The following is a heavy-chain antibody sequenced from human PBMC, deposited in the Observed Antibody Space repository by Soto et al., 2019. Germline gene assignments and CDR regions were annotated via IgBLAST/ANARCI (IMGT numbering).Heavy chain of an antibody. CDR1: GYTFTGYY. J-gene: IGHJ5*02. CDR2: INPNSGGT. Sequence: ASVKVSCKASGYTFTGYYMHWVRQAPGQGLEWMGWINPNSGGTNYAQKFQGRVTMTRDTSISTAYMELSRLRSDDTAVYYCARGGNWNYENNWFDPWGQGTLVTVSS. D-gene: IGHD1-7*01. V-gene: IGHV1-2*02. CDR3: ARGGNWNYENNWFDP.